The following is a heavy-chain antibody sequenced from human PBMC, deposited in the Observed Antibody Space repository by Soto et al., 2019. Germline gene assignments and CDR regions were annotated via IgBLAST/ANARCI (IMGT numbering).Heavy chain of an antibody. J-gene: IGHJ5*02. D-gene: IGHD6-6*01. CDR2: IIPILGIA. CDR1: GGTFSSYT. V-gene: IGHV1-69*02. Sequence: QVQLVQSGAEVKKPGSSVKVSCKASGGTFSSYTISWVRKAPGQGLEWMGRIIPILGIANYAQKFQGRVTITADKSTSTAYMELSSLRSEDTAVYYCARGNRKAARVKSWFDPWGQGTLVTVSS. CDR3: ARGNRKAARVKSWFDP.